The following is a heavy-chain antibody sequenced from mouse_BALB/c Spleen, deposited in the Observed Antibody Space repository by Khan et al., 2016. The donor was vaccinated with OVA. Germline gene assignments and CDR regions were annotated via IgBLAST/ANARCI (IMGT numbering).Heavy chain of an antibody. CDR2: IDPFSGDT. CDR1: GYSFTTYY. J-gene: IGHJ3*01. D-gene: IGHD2-2*01. Sequence: EVELVESGPELMKPGASGKISCKASGYSFTTYYIHWVKQSHGKSLEWIGYIDPFSGDTTYNQKFKGMATLTVDKSYSTAYIHLSNLTSEDSAVYYCTRHGYVAWFTYWGQGTLVTVSA. V-gene: IGHV1S135*01. CDR3: TRHGYVAWFTY.